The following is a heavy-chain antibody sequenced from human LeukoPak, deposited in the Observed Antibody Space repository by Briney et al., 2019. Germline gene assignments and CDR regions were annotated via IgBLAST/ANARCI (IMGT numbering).Heavy chain of an antibody. CDR3: ARARIYYDSSGYQDAFDI. D-gene: IGHD3-22*01. J-gene: IGHJ3*02. Sequence: GGSLRLSCAASGFTFSSYAMHWVRQAPGKGLEWVAVISYDGSNKYYADSVKGRFTISRDNAKNSLYLQMNSLRAEDTALYYCARARIYYDSSGYQDAFDIWGQGTMVTVSS. CDR2: ISYDGSNK. V-gene: IGHV3-30*04. CDR1: GFTFSSYA.